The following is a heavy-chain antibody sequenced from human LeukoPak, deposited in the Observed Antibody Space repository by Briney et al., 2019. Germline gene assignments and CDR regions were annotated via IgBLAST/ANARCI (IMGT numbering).Heavy chain of an antibody. CDR3: ARYPGSGSYLPSYNWFDP. CDR2: IKQDGSEK. D-gene: IGHD3-10*01. J-gene: IGHJ5*02. V-gene: IGHV3-7*01. Sequence: GGSLRLSCAASGFTFSSYWMSWVRQAPGKGLEWVANIKQDGSEKYYVDSVKGRFTMSRDNAKNSLYLQMDSLRAEDTAVYYCARYPGSGSYLPSYNWFDPWGQGTLVTVSS. CDR1: GFTFSSYW.